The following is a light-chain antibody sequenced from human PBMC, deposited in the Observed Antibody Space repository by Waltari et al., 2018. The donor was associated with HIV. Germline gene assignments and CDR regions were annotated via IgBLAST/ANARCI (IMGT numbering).Light chain of an antibody. J-gene: IGLJ2*01. V-gene: IGLV2-14*03. Sequence: QSALTQPASVSGSPGQSITISCTGTSSDIGAYEYVSWYRQHPDKAPQLLIYDVFYRPSGVSHGLSRSKSGNTAALTISELQAEDEAVYACSSYTTTNAIIFGGGTKLTVL. CDR2: DVF. CDR1: SSDIGAYEY. CDR3: SSYTTTNAII.